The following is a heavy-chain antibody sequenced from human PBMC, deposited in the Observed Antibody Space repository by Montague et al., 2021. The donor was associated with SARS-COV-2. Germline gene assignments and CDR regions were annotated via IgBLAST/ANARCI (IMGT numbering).Heavy chain of an antibody. J-gene: IGHJ3*02. D-gene: IGHD4-17*01. Sequence: SETLSLTCTVSGDSISYRSYYWGWIRQPPGKGLEWIGTVSYSGSTYYNASLKSRVTIYVDTSKNQFSLKLTSVTAADTAIYYCARQHGDYSDNALTIWGQGTMVIVSS. CDR3: ARQHGDYSDNALTI. V-gene: IGHV4-39*01. CDR1: GDSISYRSYY. CDR2: VSYSGST.